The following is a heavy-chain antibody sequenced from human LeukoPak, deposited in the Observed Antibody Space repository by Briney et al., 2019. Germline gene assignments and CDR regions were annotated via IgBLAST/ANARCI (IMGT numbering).Heavy chain of an antibody. D-gene: IGHD6-19*01. Sequence: SETLSLTCTVSGGSISSSSYYWGWIRQPPGKGLEWIGSIYHSGSTYYNPSLKSRVTISVDTSKNQFSLKLSSVTAADTAVYYCARDGSSLDYWGQGTLVTVSS. CDR2: IYHSGST. V-gene: IGHV4-39*07. CDR1: GGSISSSSYY. CDR3: ARDGSSLDY. J-gene: IGHJ4*02.